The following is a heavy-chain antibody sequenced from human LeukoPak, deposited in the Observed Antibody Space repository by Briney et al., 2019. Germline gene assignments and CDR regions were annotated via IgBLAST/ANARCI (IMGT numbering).Heavy chain of an antibody. Sequence: GGSLRLSCAASGFTFSSYTMNWVRQAPGKGLEWVSSISSSGSYMYYADSVKGRFTISRDNAKNSLYLQMNSLRAEDTALYYCARARGGSYDAFDIWGQGTMVTVSS. CDR2: ISSSGSYM. CDR1: GFTFSSYT. D-gene: IGHD1-26*01. CDR3: ARARGGSYDAFDI. J-gene: IGHJ3*02. V-gene: IGHV3-21*01.